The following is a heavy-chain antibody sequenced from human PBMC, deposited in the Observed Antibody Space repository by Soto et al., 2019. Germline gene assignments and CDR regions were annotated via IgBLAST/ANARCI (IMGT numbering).Heavy chain of an antibody. Sequence: EVQLVESGGGLGKPGGSLRLSCAASGFSFRTTWMAWVSQAPGKGLEWVGRIKSKSAGETTDYADAVKGRFTISRNDSKDTLYLHMESLETGDTAVNYSSTGSPCSGSVCDYCGKGTLGTDAS. D-gene: IGHD1-26*01. CDR3: STGSPCSGSVCDY. CDR1: GFSFRTTW. V-gene: IGHV3-15*05. CDR2: IKSKSAGETT. J-gene: IGHJ4*02.